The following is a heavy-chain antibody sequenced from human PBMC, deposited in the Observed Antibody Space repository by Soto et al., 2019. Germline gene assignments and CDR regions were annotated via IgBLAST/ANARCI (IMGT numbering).Heavy chain of an antibody. D-gene: IGHD1-1*01. V-gene: IGHV4-39*01. CDR2: IYSGGNT. CDR1: GGSITSHHYY. Sequence: QLQVQESGPGQVKPSQTLSLTCTVSGGSITSHHYYWGWIRQPPGKGLEWIGSIYSGGNTYYNPSLRSRLTIFVDTAKNLISLNLTSLTAADSAIYYCGSGPSATWIDNWGLGTQVSVSS. J-gene: IGHJ4*02. CDR3: GSGPSATWIDN.